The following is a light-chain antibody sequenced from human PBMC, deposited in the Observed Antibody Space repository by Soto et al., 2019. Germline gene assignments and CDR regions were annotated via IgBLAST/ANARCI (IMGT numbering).Light chain of an antibody. CDR2: ESG. V-gene: IGLV2-23*01. J-gene: IGLJ3*02. CDR1: SSDVGSYNL. CDR3: CSFARGTTLV. Sequence: QSALTQPASVSGSPGQSITISCTGSSSDVGSYNLVSWYQQHPGKAPKLMVYESGKRPSGVSDRFFGSKSGNTASLTISGLQAEDEADYYCCSFARGTTLVFGGGTKFTVL.